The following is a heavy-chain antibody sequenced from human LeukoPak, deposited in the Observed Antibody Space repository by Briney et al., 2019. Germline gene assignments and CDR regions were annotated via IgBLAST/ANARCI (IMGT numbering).Heavy chain of an antibody. CDR2: IYGGGT. Sequence: PSETLSLTCSVPGGSIGRSSYYWGWPRQPPGMGLEWIGSIYGGGTHYNPSLKSRFTISVDTSKNQLSLKLGSVTAADTAVYYCARHGSIATGAFTYWGQGTLVTVSS. D-gene: IGHD6-13*01. J-gene: IGHJ4*02. CDR1: GGSIGRSSYY. V-gene: IGHV4-39*01. CDR3: ARHGSIATGAFTY.